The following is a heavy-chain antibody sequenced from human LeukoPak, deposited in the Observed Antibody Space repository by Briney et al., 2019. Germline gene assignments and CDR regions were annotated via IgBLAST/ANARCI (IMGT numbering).Heavy chain of an antibody. J-gene: IGHJ4*02. CDR1: GGSISSYY. CDR2: IYYSGST. CDR3: ARRGGYCSGGTCELDY. Sequence: SETLSLTCTVSGGSISSYYWSWIRQPPGKGLEWIGYIYYSGSTNYNPSLKSRVTISVDTSKNQFSLKLSSVTAADTAVYYCARRGGYCSGGTCELDYWGQGTLVTVSS. V-gene: IGHV4-59*08. D-gene: IGHD2-15*01.